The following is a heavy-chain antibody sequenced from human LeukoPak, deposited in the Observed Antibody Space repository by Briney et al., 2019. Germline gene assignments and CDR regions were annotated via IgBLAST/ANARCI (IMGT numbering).Heavy chain of an antibody. CDR3: ARGKDRQWLANPSYYFDY. J-gene: IGHJ4*02. V-gene: IGHV1-2*02. Sequence: ASVKVSCKASGYTFTSYYMHWVRQAPGQGLEWMGWINPNSGGTNYAQKFQGRVTMTRDTSISTAYMELSRLRSDDTAVYYCARGKDRQWLANPSYYFDYWGQGTLVTVSS. D-gene: IGHD6-19*01. CDR2: INPNSGGT. CDR1: GYTFTSYY.